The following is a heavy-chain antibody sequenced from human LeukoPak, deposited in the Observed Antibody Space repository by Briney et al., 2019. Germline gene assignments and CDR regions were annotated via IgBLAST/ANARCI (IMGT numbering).Heavy chain of an antibody. Sequence: PGGSLRLSCAASGFTVSSNYMSWVRQAPGKGLEWVSVIYSGGSTYYADSVKGRFTISRDNSKNTLYLQMNSLRAEGTAVYYCARVGGPMTTVTTVYFQHWGQGTLVTVSS. CDR3: ARVGGPMTTVTTVYFQH. D-gene: IGHD4-17*01. V-gene: IGHV3-53*01. CDR2: IYSGGST. J-gene: IGHJ1*01. CDR1: GFTVSSNY.